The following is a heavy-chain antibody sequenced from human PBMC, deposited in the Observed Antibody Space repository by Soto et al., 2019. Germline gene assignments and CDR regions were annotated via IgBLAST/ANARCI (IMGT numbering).Heavy chain of an antibody. V-gene: IGHV1-3*01. CDR1: GYTFTSYA. CDR3: ARDPLMVYATPGAFDI. J-gene: IGHJ3*02. CDR2: INAGNGNT. Sequence: ASVKVSCKASGYTFTSYAMHWLLQAPGQRLEWMGWINAGNGNTKYSQKFQGRVTITRDTSASTAYMELSSLRSEDTAVYYCARDPLMVYATPGAFDIWGQGTMVTVSS. D-gene: IGHD2-8*01.